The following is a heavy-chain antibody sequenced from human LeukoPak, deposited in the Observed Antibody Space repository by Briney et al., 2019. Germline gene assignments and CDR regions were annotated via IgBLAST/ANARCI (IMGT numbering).Heavy chain of an antibody. D-gene: IGHD1-1*01. V-gene: IGHV3-21*06. Sequence: GGSLRLSCAASGFTFNSYTMNWVRQAPGKGLESVSSIRSNSRGINYADSVKGRFTIPRDNDKNTVFLEMNSLRAEDTAVYYCARDGASIDDQYYGLDVWGQGTTVTDSS. CDR1: GFTFNSYT. CDR3: ARDGASIDDQYYGLDV. CDR2: IRSNSRGI. J-gene: IGHJ6*02.